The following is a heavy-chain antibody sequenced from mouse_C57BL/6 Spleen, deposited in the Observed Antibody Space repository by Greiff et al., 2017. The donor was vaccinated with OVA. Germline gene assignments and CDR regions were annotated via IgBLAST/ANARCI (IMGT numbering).Heavy chain of an antibody. V-gene: IGHV5-17*01. Sequence: VQLKESGGGLVKPGGSLKLSCAASGFTFSDYGMHWVRQAPEKGLEWVAYISSGSSTIYYADTVKGRFTISRDNAKNTLFLQMTSLRSEDTAMYYCARGLRRGSYYAMDYWGQGTSVTVSS. CDR3: ARGLRRGSYYAMDY. D-gene: IGHD2-2*01. J-gene: IGHJ4*01. CDR1: GFTFSDYG. CDR2: ISSGSSTI.